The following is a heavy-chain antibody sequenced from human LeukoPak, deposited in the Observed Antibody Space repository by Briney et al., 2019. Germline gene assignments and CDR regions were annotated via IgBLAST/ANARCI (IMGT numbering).Heavy chain of an antibody. CDR2: ISYDGSNK. CDR1: GFTFSSYA. D-gene: IGHD3-9*01. Sequence: PGGPLRLSCAASGFTFSSYAMHWVRQAPGKGLEWVAVISYDGSNKYYADSVKGRFTISRDNSKNTLYLQMNSLRAEDTAVYYCARAQDRYFDWLPLDYWGQGTLVTVSS. CDR3: ARAQDRYFDWLPLDY. V-gene: IGHV3-30-3*01. J-gene: IGHJ4*02.